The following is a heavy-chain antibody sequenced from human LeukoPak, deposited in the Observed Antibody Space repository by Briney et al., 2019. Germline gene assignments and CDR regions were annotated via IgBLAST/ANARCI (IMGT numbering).Heavy chain of an antibody. CDR3: AKEEGAEWQLLIAAAGAVEY. D-gene: IGHD6-13*01. J-gene: IGHJ4*02. CDR2: ISGSGGST. CDR1: GFTFSSYA. Sequence: PGGSLRLSCAASGFTFSSYAMSWVRQAPGKGLEWVSAISGSGGSTYYADSVKGRFTISRDNAKNTLYLQMNSLRAEDTAVYYCAKEEGAEWQLLIAAAGAVEYWGQGTLVTVSS. V-gene: IGHV3-23*01.